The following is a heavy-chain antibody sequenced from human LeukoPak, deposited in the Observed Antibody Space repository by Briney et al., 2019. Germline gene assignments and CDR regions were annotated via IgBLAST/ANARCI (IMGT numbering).Heavy chain of an antibody. CDR1: GYTFIGYY. J-gene: IGHJ4*02. V-gene: IGHV1-2*06. Sequence: WASVKVSCKASGYTFIGYYMHWVRQAPGQGLEWMGRINLNSGGTNYAQKFQGRVTMTRDTSISTAYMELSGLRSDDTAVYYCASGGSYSFSGVDYFDYWGQGTLVTVSS. D-gene: IGHD1-26*01. CDR2: INLNSGGT. CDR3: ASGGSYSFSGVDYFDY.